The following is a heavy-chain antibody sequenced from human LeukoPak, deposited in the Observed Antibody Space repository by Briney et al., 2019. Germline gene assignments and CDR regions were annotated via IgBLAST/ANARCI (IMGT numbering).Heavy chain of an antibody. CDR2: ISYDGSNK. D-gene: IGHD5-18*01. J-gene: IGHJ4*02. V-gene: IGHV3-30-3*01. CDR1: GFTLSSYA. Sequence: GGSLRLSCAASGFTLSSYAMSWVRQAPGKGLEWVAVISYDGSNKYYADSVKGRFTISRDNSKNTLYLQMNSLRAEDTAVYYCARDSPIQLFDYWGQGTLVTVSS. CDR3: ARDSPIQLFDY.